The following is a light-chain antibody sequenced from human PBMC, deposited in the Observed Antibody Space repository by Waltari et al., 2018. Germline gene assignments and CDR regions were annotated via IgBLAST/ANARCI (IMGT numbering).Light chain of an antibody. CDR3: CSYAGGTAYV. V-gene: IGLV2-23*01. CDR2: EAH. J-gene: IGLJ1*01. Sequence: SALTQPASVSGSPGQSITISCTGTSSDLGTYNFVSWYQEYPVKAPKLIIYEAHKRPSGVSDRFSASKSGNTASLTISGLQADDEADYSCCSYAGGTAYVFGTGTRVTVL. CDR1: SSDLGTYNF.